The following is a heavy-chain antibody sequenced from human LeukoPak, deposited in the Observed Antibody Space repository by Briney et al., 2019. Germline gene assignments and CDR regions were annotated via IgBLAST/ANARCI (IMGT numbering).Heavy chain of an antibody. J-gene: IGHJ4*02. CDR3: ARAVDPWSYFDY. V-gene: IGHV1-2*06. D-gene: IGHD4-23*01. Sequence: GASVKVSCKASGYTFTGYYMHWVRQAPGQGLEWMGRINPNSGGTNYAQKFQGRVTMTRDTSISTAYMELSRLRSDDTAVYYCARAVDPWSYFDYWGQGTLVTVSS. CDR1: GYTFTGYY. CDR2: INPNSGGT.